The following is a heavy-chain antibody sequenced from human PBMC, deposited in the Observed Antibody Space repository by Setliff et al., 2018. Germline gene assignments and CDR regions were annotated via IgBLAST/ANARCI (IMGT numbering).Heavy chain of an antibody. CDR2: INHSGNT. Sequence: PGGSLRLSCAASGFSISDHYMDWVRQPPGKGLERIGEINHSGNTNYNPSLRSRVSISVDPSKNQFSLKLSSVTAADTAVYYCATVRIRTAMIPMGFDPWGQGTLVTVSS. J-gene: IGHJ5*02. V-gene: IGHV4-59*11. CDR3: ATVRIRTAMIPMGFDP. D-gene: IGHD5-18*01. CDR1: GFSISDHY.